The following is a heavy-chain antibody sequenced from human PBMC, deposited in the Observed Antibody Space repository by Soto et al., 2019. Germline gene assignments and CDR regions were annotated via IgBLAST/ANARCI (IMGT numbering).Heavy chain of an antibody. D-gene: IGHD6-13*01. Sequence: LWWRVAWFTCVSHGGSWIRQTRGKGLEWVSAISGSGGSTYYADSVKGRFTISRDNSKNTLYLQMNSLRAEDTAVYFCAKGLVAAAGYGFDYSAEGTLGTV. CDR3: AKGLVAAAGYGFDY. CDR2: ISGSGGST. J-gene: IGHJ4*02. CDR1: WFTCVSHG. V-gene: IGHV3-23*01.